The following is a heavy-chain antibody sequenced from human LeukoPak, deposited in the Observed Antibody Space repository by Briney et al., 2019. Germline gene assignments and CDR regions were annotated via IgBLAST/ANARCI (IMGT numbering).Heavy chain of an antibody. Sequence: GASVRVSCKASEYTFNIYDVNWVRQATGQRLEWMGWMNPDSGNTGFAQKFQGRVTMTRNTSITTAYMELSSLRSEDTAVYYCAVHLPGDYLDRWGQGTLVTVSS. CDR2: MNPDSGNT. CDR3: AVHLPGDYLDR. CDR1: EYTFNIYD. V-gene: IGHV1-8*01. J-gene: IGHJ4*02.